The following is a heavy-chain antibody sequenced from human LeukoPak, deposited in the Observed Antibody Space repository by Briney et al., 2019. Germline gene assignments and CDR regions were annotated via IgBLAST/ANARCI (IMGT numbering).Heavy chain of an antibody. CDR1: GYTFTGYY. J-gene: IGHJ6*03. CDR2: INPNSGGT. CDR3: ARDRCSSTGCMYYYYYYMDV. D-gene: IGHD2-2*01. Sequence: ASVKVSCKASGYTFTGYYMHWVRQAPGQGLEWMGWINPNSGGTNYAQKFQGRVTMIRDTSISTAYMELSRLRSDDTAVYYCARDRCSSTGCMYYYYYYMDVWGKGTTVTVSS. V-gene: IGHV1-2*02.